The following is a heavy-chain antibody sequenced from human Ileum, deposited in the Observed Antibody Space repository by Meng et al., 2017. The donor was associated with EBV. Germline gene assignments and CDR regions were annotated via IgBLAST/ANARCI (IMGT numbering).Heavy chain of an antibody. CDR2: VYHRGDT. CDR1: GDSISSEIW. D-gene: IGHD1-7*01. CDR3: GRDQGRELINH. V-gene: IGHV4-4*02. Sequence: GQLQGSGHGLVYPSGNLSIPCTVSGDSISSEIWWSWVRQPPGKGLERIGEVYHRGDTNYNPSLKSRVDISVDKSKNQFYLSLFSVTAADTAVYYCGRDQGRELINHWGQGTLVTVSS. J-gene: IGHJ4*02.